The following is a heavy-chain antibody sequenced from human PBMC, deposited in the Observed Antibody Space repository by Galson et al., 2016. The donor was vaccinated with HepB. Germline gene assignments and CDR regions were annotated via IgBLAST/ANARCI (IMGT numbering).Heavy chain of an antibody. V-gene: IGHV3-33*06. CDR2: IWYDGSNK. CDR1: GFTFSSYG. CDR3: AKDGGDSSGGMDV. Sequence: SLRLSCAASGFTFSSYGMHWVRQAPGKGLEWVAIIWYDGSNKYYADSVKGRFTIARDNSINTLYLQMNSLGAEDTAVYYCAKDGGDSSGGMDVWGQGTTVTVSS. J-gene: IGHJ6*02. D-gene: IGHD2-21*02.